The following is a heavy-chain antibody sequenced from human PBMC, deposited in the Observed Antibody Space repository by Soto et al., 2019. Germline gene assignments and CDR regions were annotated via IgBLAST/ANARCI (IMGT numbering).Heavy chain of an antibody. CDR1: GGSFSGYY. D-gene: IGHD2-15*01. CDR3: ARCSSKYFDY. CDR2: INHSGST. V-gene: IGHV4-34*01. J-gene: IGHJ4*02. Sequence: QVQLQQWGAGLLKPSETLSLTCAVYGGSFSGYYWSWIRQPPGKGLEWIGEINHSGSTNYNPSLKSRVTISVDTSKNQFSLKLSSVTAADTAVYYCARCSSKYFDYWGQGTLVTVSS.